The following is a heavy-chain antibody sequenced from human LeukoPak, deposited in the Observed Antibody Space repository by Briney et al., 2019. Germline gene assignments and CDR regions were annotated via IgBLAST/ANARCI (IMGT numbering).Heavy chain of an antibody. CDR2: ISVSATAT. Sequence: GGSLRLSCAASGFSFSSYGMAWVRQAPGRGLEWVAVISVSATATNYAASVKGRFTISRDDSKNTLYLQMNSLRVEDTAAYYCVKEGGFRIPFDYWGQGTLVTVSS. V-gene: IGHV3-23*01. CDR3: VKEGGFRIPFDY. J-gene: IGHJ4*02. D-gene: IGHD2-15*01. CDR1: GFSFSSYG.